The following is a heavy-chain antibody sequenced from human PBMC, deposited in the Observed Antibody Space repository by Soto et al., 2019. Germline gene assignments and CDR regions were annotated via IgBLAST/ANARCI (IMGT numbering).Heavy chain of an antibody. D-gene: IGHD3-16*02. CDR2: TYYRSRWYN. Sequence: PSQTLSLTCVISGDSVSSNSAAWNWIRQSPSRGLEWLGRTYYRSRWYNDYAVSVRSRITVNADTSKNQFSLHLNSVTPEDTAVYYCARRYIFSNWFDPWGQGTLVTVSS. CDR3: ARRYIFSNWFDP. J-gene: IGHJ5*02. CDR1: GDSVSSNSAA. V-gene: IGHV6-1*01.